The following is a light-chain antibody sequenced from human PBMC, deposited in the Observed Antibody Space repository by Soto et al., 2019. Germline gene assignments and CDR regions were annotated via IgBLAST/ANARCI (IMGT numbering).Light chain of an antibody. Sequence: QSALTQPASVSGSPGQSITISCTGTSSDVGGYDHVSWYQQHPGKAPKLIIYEVSNWPSGVSNRFSGSKSGNTASLTISGPQAEDEADYYCSSYTTSTTLDVFRTGTKLTVL. CDR3: SSYTTSTTLDV. CDR1: SSDVGGYDH. V-gene: IGLV2-14*01. J-gene: IGLJ1*01. CDR2: EVS.